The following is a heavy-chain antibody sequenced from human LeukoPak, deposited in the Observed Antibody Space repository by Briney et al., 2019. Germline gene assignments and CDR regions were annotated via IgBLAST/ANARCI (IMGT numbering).Heavy chain of an antibody. CDR2: IRSKAYGGTT. CDR3: VKESDEYSSSSSDY. V-gene: IGHV3-49*03. Sequence: GRSLGLSCTASGFTFGDYGMSWFRQAPGKGLEWVGVIRSKAYGGTTEYAASVKGRFTISRDDSKSIAYLQMNSLKTEDTAVYYCVKESDEYSSSSSDYWGQGTLVTVSS. CDR1: GFTFGDYG. D-gene: IGHD6-6*01. J-gene: IGHJ4*02.